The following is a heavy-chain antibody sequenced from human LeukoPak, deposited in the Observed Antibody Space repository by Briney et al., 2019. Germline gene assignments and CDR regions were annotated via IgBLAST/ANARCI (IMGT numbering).Heavy chain of an antibody. J-gene: IGHJ3*02. V-gene: IGHV3-7*01. D-gene: IGHD1-26*01. Sequence: GGSERLSCAASGFTFSSYWMSWLRQAPGKGLEGVANIKQDGSEKYYVHSVKGRFTISRDNAKNSLYLQMNSLRAEDTAVYYCARDTGLVGASAIRGFDIWGQGTMVTVSS. CDR3: ARDTGLVGASAIRGFDI. CDR1: GFTFSSYW. CDR2: IKQDGSEK.